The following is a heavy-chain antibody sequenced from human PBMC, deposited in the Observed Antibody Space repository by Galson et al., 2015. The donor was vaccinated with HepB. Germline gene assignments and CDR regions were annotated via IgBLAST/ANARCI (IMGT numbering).Heavy chain of an antibody. CDR1: GFNFSSYS. D-gene: IGHD3-22*01. CDR3: ARVQNYYYSSGYYPDY. Sequence: SLRLSCAASGFNFSSYSMIWVRQAPGKGLEWVAYISSSSSYTNYADSVKGRFTISRDNAKNSLYLQMNSLRADDTAVYYCARVQNYYYSSGYYPDYWGQGTLVTVSS. CDR2: ISSSSSYT. V-gene: IGHV3-21*05. J-gene: IGHJ4*02.